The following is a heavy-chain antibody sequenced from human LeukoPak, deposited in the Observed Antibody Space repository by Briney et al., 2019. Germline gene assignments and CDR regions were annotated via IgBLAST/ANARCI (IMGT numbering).Heavy chain of an antibody. CDR2: LIPIFGTT. V-gene: IGHV1-69*13. J-gene: IGHJ4*02. D-gene: IGHD3-22*01. CDR3: ARGDSAHYDSSTYSTLKFFYFDY. CDR1: GGTFSSYA. Sequence: SVKVSCKASGGTFSSYAISWVRRAPGQGLEWTGGLIPIFGTTNYAQKFQGRVTITADESTSTAYMELSSLRSEDTAVYYCARGDSAHYDSSTYSTLKFFYFDYWGQGSLVTVSS.